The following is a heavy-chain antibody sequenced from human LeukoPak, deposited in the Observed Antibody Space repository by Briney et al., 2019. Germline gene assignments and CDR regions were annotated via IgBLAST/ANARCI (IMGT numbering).Heavy chain of an antibody. Sequence: SETLSLTCTVSGGSISSSSYYWGWIRQPPGKGLEWIGSIYYSGSTYYNPSLESRVTISVDTSKNQFSLQLNSVTPEDTAVYYCARDPSLSGIQLWAFDYWGQGTLVTVPS. V-gene: IGHV4-39*07. CDR2: IYYSGST. CDR3: ARDPSLSGIQLWAFDY. CDR1: GGSISSSSYY. D-gene: IGHD5-18*01. J-gene: IGHJ4*02.